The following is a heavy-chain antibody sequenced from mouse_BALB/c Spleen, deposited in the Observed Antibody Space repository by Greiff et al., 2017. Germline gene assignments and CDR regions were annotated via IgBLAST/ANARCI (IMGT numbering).Heavy chain of an antibody. CDR1: GFTFSSFG. CDR3: ARSYGDY. CDR2: ISSGSSTI. Sequence: EVHLVESGGGLVQPGGSRKLSCAASGFTFSSFGMHWVRQAPEKGLEWVAYISSGSSTIYYADTVKGRFTISRSNPKNTLFLQMTSLRSEDTAMYYCARSYGDYWGQGTTLTVSS. V-gene: IGHV5-17*02. J-gene: IGHJ2*01. D-gene: IGHD1-1*01.